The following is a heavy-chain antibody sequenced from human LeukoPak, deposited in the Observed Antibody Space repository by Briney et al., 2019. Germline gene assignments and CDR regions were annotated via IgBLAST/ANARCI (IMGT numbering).Heavy chain of an antibody. CDR1: GIAFRSFT. Sequence: GGSLRLSCAASGIAFRSFTMHWVRQAPGKGLEWVSSITPTSTSTVYADSVKGRFTISRDNAKNSLYLQMNSLRAEDTAVYYCAKGVQLWPHCFDYWGQGTLVTVSS. V-gene: IGHV3-21*04. D-gene: IGHD5-18*01. CDR3: AKGVQLWPHCFDY. CDR2: ITPTSTST. J-gene: IGHJ4*02.